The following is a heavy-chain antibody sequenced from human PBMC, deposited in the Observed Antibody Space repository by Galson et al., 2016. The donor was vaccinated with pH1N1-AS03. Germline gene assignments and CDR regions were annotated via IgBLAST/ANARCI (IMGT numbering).Heavy chain of an antibody. J-gene: IGHJ4*02. V-gene: IGHV3-53*01. Sequence: SLRLSCAASGLTVSTNYMSWVRQAPGKGLEWVSTIYSGGTTYYAVSVKGRFTMSRDNMKNTLSLQMSSLTAEDTAVYYCVRSDYEDVDLQGFYFDYWGQGTLVTVSS. CDR2: IYSGGTT. CDR1: GLTVSTNY. D-gene: IGHD4/OR15-4a*01. CDR3: VRSDYEDVDLQGFYFDY.